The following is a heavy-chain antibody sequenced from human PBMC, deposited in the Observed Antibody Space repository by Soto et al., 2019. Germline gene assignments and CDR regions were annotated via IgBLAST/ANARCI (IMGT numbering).Heavy chain of an antibody. V-gene: IGHV3-23*01. Sequence: GGSLRLSCAASGFTFSSYAMSWVRQAPGKGLEWVSAISGSGGSTYYADSVKGRFTISRDNSKNTLYLQMNSLRAEDTAVYYCAKESGCSSTSCDSPFDYWGQGTLVTVSS. D-gene: IGHD2-2*01. CDR3: AKESGCSSTSCDSPFDY. J-gene: IGHJ4*02. CDR2: ISGSGGST. CDR1: GFTFSSYA.